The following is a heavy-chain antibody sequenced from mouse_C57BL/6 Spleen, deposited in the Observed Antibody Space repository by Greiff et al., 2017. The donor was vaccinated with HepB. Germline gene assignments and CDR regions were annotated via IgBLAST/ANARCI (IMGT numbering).Heavy chain of an antibody. J-gene: IGHJ2*01. CDR3: TRVRGAKGYFDY. CDR2: ISSGGDYI. V-gene: IGHV5-9-1*02. D-gene: IGHD1-1*01. CDR1: GFTFSSYA. Sequence: EVNLVESGEGLVKPGGSLKLSCAASGFTFSSYAMSWVRQTPEKRLEWVAYISSGGDYIYYADTVKGRFTISRDNARNTLYLQMSSRKSEDTAMYYCTRVRGAKGYFDYWGQGTTLTVSS.